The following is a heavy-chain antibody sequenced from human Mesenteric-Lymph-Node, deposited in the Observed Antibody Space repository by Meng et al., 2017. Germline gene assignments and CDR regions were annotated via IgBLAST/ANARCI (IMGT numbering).Heavy chain of an antibody. Sequence: GESLKISCKGSGYSFTSYWIAWVRQMPGKGLEWMGIIYPGDSDTRYSPSFQGQVTISADKSISIAYLQWSSLKASDTAMFYCARSGSKLLWFGESYRFDYWGQGTLVTVSS. V-gene: IGHV5-51*01. CDR1: GYSFTSYW. CDR3: ARSGSKLLWFGESYRFDY. D-gene: IGHD3-10*01. CDR2: IYPGDSDT. J-gene: IGHJ4*02.